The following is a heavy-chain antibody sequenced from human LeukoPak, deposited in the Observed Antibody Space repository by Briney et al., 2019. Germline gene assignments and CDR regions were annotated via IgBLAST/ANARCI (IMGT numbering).Heavy chain of an antibody. CDR2: INHSGST. J-gene: IGHJ5*02. CDR1: GGSFSGYY. CDR3: ARLAGVAAVATNWFDP. D-gene: IGHD6-19*01. Sequence: PSETLSLTCAVYGGSFSGYYWSWIRQPPGKGLEWIGEINHSGSTNYNPSLKSRVTISVDTSKNQFSLKLSSVTAADTAVYYCARLAGVAAVATNWFDPWGQGTLVTVSS. V-gene: IGHV4-34*01.